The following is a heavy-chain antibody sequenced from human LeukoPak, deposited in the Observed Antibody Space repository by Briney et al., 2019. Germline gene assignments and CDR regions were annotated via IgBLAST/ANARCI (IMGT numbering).Heavy chain of an antibody. CDR2: ISGSGGST. CDR3: AKDRTTDPYFSGGSCPFDY. J-gene: IGHJ4*02. V-gene: IGHV3-23*01. CDR1: GFTFSSYA. Sequence: GGSLRLSCAASGFTFSSYAMSWVRQAPGKGLEWVSAISGSGGSTYYADSVKGRFTISRDNSKNTLYLQMNSLRAEDTAVYYSAKDRTTDPYFSGGSCPFDYWGQGTLVTVSS. D-gene: IGHD2-15*01.